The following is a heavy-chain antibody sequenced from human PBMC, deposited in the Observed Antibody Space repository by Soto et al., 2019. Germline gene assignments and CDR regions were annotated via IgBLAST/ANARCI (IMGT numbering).Heavy chain of an antibody. Sequence: SETLSLTCTVSGGSISSYYWSWIRQPPGKGLEWIGYIYYSGSTNYNPSLKSRITISVDTSKNQFSLKLSSVTAADTAEYYCAADDYSNYGGSYYMDVWGKGTTVTVSS. CDR2: IYYSGST. CDR3: AADDYSNYGGSYYMDV. CDR1: GGSISSYY. D-gene: IGHD4-4*01. V-gene: IGHV4-59*08. J-gene: IGHJ6*03.